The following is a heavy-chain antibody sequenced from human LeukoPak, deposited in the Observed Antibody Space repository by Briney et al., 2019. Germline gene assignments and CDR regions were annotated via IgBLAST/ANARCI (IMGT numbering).Heavy chain of an antibody. CDR1: GFTFSSYS. Sequence: GGSLRLSCAASGFTFSSYSMNWVRQAPGKGLEWVSSISSSSSYIYYAGSVKGRFTISRDNAKNSLYLQMNSLRAEDTAVYYCARRRYNWNAIDYWGQGTLVTVSS. D-gene: IGHD1-20*01. CDR3: ARRRYNWNAIDY. CDR2: ISSSSSYI. J-gene: IGHJ4*02. V-gene: IGHV3-21*04.